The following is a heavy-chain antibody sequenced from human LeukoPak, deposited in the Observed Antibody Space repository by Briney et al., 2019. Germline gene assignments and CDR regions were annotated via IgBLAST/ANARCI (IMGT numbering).Heavy chain of an antibody. D-gene: IGHD1-14*01. V-gene: IGHV1-69*13. CDR3: AREKQPYYFDY. Sequence: GASVKVSCKASGGTFSSCAISWVRQAPGPGLEWMGGIIPIFGTANYAQKFQGRVTITADESTSTAYMELSSLRSEDTAVYYCAREKQPYYFDYWGQGTLVTVSS. CDR1: GGTFSSCA. CDR2: IIPIFGTA. J-gene: IGHJ4*02.